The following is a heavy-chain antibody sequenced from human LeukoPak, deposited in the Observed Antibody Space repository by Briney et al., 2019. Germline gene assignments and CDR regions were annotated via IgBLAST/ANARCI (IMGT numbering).Heavy chain of an antibody. V-gene: IGHV3-23*01. J-gene: IGHJ4*02. CDR2: TSGSGGST. CDR3: AKVHSSGWYLDY. Sequence: GGSLRLSCAASGFTFSSYAMSWVRQAPGKGLEWVSATSGSGGSTYYADSVKGRFTISRDNSKNTLYPQMNSLRAEDTAVYYCAKVHSSGWYLDYWGQGTLVTVSS. CDR1: GFTFSSYA. D-gene: IGHD6-19*01.